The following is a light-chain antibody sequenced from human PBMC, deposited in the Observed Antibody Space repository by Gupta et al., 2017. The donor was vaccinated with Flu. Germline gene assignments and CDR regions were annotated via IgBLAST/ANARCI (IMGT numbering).Light chain of an antibody. V-gene: IGLV2-23*02. CDR2: EVN. CDR3: CSYAGSSTWV. Sequence: TSSDVGSYKFVSWYQQHPGKAPKLMIYEVNKRPSGISYRFSGSKSGSTASLTISGLQTEDEADYYCCSYAGSSTWVFGGGTRLTVL. CDR1: SSDVGSYKF. J-gene: IGLJ3*02.